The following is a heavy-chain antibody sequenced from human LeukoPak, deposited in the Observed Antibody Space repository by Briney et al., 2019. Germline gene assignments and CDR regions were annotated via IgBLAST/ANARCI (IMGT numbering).Heavy chain of an antibody. V-gene: IGHV3-30*04. CDR2: IPSDGRDK. CDR1: GFTFSSYA. J-gene: IGHJ4*02. D-gene: IGHD3-16*01. Sequence: GGSLRLSCAASGFTFSSYAMHWVRQAPGKGLEWLAVIPSDGRDKYHADSVKGRFTISRDNSKNTLYLHMNSLTPDDTAVYYCTSHWGQFDYWGQGALVIVSS. CDR3: TSHWGQFDY.